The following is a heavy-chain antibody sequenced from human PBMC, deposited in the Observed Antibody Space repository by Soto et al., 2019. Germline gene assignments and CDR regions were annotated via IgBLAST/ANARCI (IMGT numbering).Heavy chain of an antibody. CDR1: GYSFTSYW. CDR3: ARHWPTYCSGGSCYLEYYYYYGMDV. J-gene: IGHJ6*02. V-gene: IGHV5-10-1*01. Sequence: ESLKISCKGSGYSFTSYWISWVRQMPGKGLEWMGRIDPSDSYTNYSPSFQGHVTISADKSISTAYLQWSSLKASDTAMYYCARHWPTYCSGGSCYLEYYYYYGMDVWGQGTKVTVSS. D-gene: IGHD2-15*01. CDR2: IDPSDSYT.